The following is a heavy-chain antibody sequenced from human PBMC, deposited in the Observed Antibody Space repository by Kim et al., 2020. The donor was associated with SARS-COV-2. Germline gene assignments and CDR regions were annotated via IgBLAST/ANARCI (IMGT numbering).Heavy chain of an antibody. CDR2: GGTT. Sequence: GGTTDYAAPVKGRFTISRDDSKNTLYLQMNSLKTEDTAVYYCTTDRRPSAWGQGTLVTVSS. V-gene: IGHV3-15*01. CDR3: TTDRRPSA. J-gene: IGHJ5*02.